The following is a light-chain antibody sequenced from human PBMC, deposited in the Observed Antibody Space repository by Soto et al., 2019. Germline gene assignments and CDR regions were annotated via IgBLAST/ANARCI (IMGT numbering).Light chain of an antibody. CDR1: QSVSSSY. CDR2: GAS. CDR3: QQYNNWPRT. V-gene: IGKV3-20*01. Sequence: EIVLTQSPGTLSLSLGERATLSCRASQSVSSSYLAWYQQKPGQAPRLLIYGASSRATRIPDRFSGSGSGTDFTLTISRLEPEDFAVYYCQQYNNWPRTFGQGTKVDIK. J-gene: IGKJ1*01.